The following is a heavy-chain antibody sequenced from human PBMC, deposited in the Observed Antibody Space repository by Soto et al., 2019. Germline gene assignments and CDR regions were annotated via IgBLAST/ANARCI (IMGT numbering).Heavy chain of an antibody. CDR1: GASISGFY. CDR3: ASDYSGYSADPEYYGVEV. CDR2: IYATGTT. J-gene: IGHJ6*02. D-gene: IGHD3-22*01. Sequence: ETLSLTCTVSGASISGFYWSWIRKSAGKGLEWIGRIYATGTTDYNPSLKSRVMMSVDTSKKQFSLKLRSVTAADTAVYYCASDYSGYSADPEYYGVEVWGQGTTVTVSS. V-gene: IGHV4-4*07.